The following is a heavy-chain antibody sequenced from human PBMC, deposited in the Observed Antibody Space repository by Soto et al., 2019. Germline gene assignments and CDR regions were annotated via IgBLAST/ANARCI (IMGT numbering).Heavy chain of an antibody. CDR1: GGTFSSYA. Sequence: SVKVSCKASGGTFSSYAISWVRQAPGQGLEWMGGIIPIFGTANYAQKFQGRVTITADESTSTAYMELSSLRSEDTAVYYCASSTLVASEAEYYYYYGMDVWGQGTTVTVS. J-gene: IGHJ6*02. D-gene: IGHD2-8*02. V-gene: IGHV1-69*13. CDR2: IIPIFGTA. CDR3: ASSTLVASEAEYYYYYGMDV.